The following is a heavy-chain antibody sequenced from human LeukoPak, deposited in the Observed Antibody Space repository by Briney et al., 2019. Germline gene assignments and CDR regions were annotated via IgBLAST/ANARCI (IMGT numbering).Heavy chain of an antibody. V-gene: IGHV3-23*01. D-gene: IGHD1-26*01. Sequence: GGSLRLSCAASGFTFSSYAMSWVRQAPGKGLEWVSAISGSGGSTYYADSVKGRFTITRDNSKNTLYLQMNSLRAEDTAVYYCAKSIVGATKGYFDYWGQGTLVTVSS. CDR2: ISGSGGST. J-gene: IGHJ4*02. CDR1: GFTFSSYA. CDR3: AKSIVGATKGYFDY.